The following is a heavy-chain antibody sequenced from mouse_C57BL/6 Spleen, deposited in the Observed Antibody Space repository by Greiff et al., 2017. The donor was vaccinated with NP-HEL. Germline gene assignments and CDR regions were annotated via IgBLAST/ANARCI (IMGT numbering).Heavy chain of an antibody. CDR2: IYPGDGDT. CDR1: GYAFSSSW. V-gene: IGHV1-82*01. Sequence: VQLQESGPELVKPGASVKISCKASGYAFSSSWMNWVKQRPGKGLEWIGRIYPGDGDTNYNGKFKGKATLTADKSSSTAYMQLSSLTSEDSAVYFCASYPRFDYWGQGTTLTVSS. CDR3: ASYPRFDY. J-gene: IGHJ2*01.